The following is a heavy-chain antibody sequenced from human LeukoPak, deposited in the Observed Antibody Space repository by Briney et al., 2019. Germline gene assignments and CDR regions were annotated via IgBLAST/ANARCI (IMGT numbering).Heavy chain of an antibody. Sequence: AGGSLRLSCAASGFTFGSKGMHWVRQAPGKGLEWVAVIWYDGSKKYYVDSVKGRFTISRDNSKNTLFLQMNSLRAEDTAVYYCAREDTGDLDSWGQGTLVTVSS. CDR2: IWYDGSKK. CDR3: AREDTGDLDS. V-gene: IGHV3-33*01. J-gene: IGHJ5*01. D-gene: IGHD5-18*01. CDR1: GFTFGSKG.